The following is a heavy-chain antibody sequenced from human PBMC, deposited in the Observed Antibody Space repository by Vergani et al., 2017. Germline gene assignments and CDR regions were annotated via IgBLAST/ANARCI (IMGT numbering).Heavy chain of an antibody. CDR3: AKTLLTFSRASGDHYYYYGMDV. J-gene: IGHJ6*02. CDR1: GFTFNQYG. V-gene: IGHV3-33*06. CDR2: TWYDGNNK. Sequence: QVQLVESGGGVVQPGRSLRLSCAASGFTFNQYGMHWVRQAPGKGLEWVAVTWYDGNNKQYADSVKGRFTISRDNSKSTMYLQMNSLRDEDTGVYYCAKTLLTFSRASGDHYYYYGMDVWGQGTTVTVSS. D-gene: IGHD2-2*01.